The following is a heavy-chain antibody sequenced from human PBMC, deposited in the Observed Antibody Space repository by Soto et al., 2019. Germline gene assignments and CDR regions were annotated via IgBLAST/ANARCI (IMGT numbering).Heavy chain of an antibody. V-gene: IGHV1-18*01. D-gene: IGHD4-17*01. CDR3: ARDRYRTVAAAILDY. CDR1: GYTFTNYG. Sequence: ASVKVSCKASGYTFTNYGMSWVRQAPGQGLEWMGWISGHNGDTNSAHKVQGRVTMTTDTSTSTAYMELRSLRSDDTAVYYCARDRYRTVAAAILDYWGQGTLVTVSS. J-gene: IGHJ4*02. CDR2: ISGHNGDT.